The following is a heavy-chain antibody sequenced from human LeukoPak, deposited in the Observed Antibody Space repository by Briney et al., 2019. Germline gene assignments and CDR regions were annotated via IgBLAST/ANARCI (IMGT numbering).Heavy chain of an antibody. Sequence: SETLSLTCTVSGGSISSYFWSRIRQPPGKGLEWIGYNSGSTKYNPSLKSRVTISVDTSKNQLSLKLSSVTAADTAVYYCARGRGYGGNYLRAFDIWGQGTMVSVSS. V-gene: IGHV4-59*08. CDR1: GGSISSYF. CDR3: ARGRGYGGNYLRAFDI. J-gene: IGHJ3*02. D-gene: IGHD1-26*01. CDR2: NSGST.